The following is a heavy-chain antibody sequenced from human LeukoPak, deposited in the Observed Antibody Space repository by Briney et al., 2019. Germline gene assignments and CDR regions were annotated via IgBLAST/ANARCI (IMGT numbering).Heavy chain of an antibody. CDR3: ARHRRGRERYYYYYMDV. J-gene: IGHJ6*03. CDR2: INHSGST. Sequence: SETLSLTCAVYGGSFSGYYWSWIRQPPGKGLEWIGEINHSGSTNYNPSLKSRVTISVDTSKNQFSLKLSSVTAADTAVYYCARHRRGRERYYYYYMDVWGKGTTVTISS. D-gene: IGHD1-1*01. CDR1: GGSFSGYY. V-gene: IGHV4-34*01.